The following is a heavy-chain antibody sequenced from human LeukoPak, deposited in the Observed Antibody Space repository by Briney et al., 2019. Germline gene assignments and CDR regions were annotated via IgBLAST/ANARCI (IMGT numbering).Heavy chain of an antibody. D-gene: IGHD2-15*01. Sequence: GGSLRLSCAASGFTFSGYGMHWVRQAPGKGLEWVTFIRYDGSDKHCAASVKGRFTISRDNSKSTLYLQMNSLTPEDTAVYYCAKDLSGYCSGGSCYPNWFDSWGQGTLVSVSS. J-gene: IGHJ5*01. CDR3: AKDLSGYCSGGSCYPNWFDS. V-gene: IGHV3-30*02. CDR1: GFTFSGYG. CDR2: IRYDGSDK.